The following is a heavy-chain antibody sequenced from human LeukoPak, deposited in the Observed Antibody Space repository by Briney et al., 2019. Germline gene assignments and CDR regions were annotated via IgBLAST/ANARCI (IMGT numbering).Heavy chain of an antibody. CDR2: IRYEGSNK. D-gene: IGHD2-15*01. CDR1: GFTFSSYG. J-gene: IGHJ6*03. Sequence: GGSLRLSCAASGFTFSSYGMHWVRQAPGKGLEWVAFIRYEGSNKYYADSVKGRFTISRDNSKNTLYLQMNGLRAEDTAVYYCAKDWRGYCSGGSCYLDYYYYYYMDVWGKGTTVTVSS. V-gene: IGHV3-30*02. CDR3: AKDWRGYCSGGSCYLDYYYYYYMDV.